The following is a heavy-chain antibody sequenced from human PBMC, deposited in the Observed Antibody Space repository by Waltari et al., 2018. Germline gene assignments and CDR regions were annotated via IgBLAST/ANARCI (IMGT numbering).Heavy chain of an antibody. D-gene: IGHD6-13*01. J-gene: IGHJ3*02. CDR1: GGPFSSYP. CDR3: ATCIAAAGTDAFDI. V-gene: IGHV1-69*02. Sequence: QVQLVQSGAEVKKPGSSVKVSCKASGGPFSSYPISWVRQAPGQGLEWMGRIIPILGIANYAQKFQGRVTITADKSTSTAYMELSSLRSEDTAVYYCATCIAAAGTDAFDIWGQGTMVTVSS. CDR2: IIPILGIA.